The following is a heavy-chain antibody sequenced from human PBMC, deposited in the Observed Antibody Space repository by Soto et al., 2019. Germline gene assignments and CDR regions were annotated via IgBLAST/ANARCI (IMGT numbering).Heavy chain of an antibody. CDR3: ARGCGPYWFDP. Sequence: VQLQESGPGLVKASETLSLTCTVSGVSLSGGSYYWNWIRQPPGKQMEWIGYIYDSGATKYTPSLKSRVTISQDTSKNQFSMKMNSVTASDTDVYYCARGCGPYWFDPWGQGILVTVSS. CDR1: GVSLSGGSYY. CDR2: IYDSGAT. V-gene: IGHV4-61*01. D-gene: IGHD2-15*01. J-gene: IGHJ5*02.